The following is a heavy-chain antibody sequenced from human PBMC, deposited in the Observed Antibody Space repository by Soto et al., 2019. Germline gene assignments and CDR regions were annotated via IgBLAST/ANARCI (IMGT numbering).Heavy chain of an antibody. D-gene: IGHD2-15*01. V-gene: IGHV3-30*19. J-gene: IGHJ6*02. CDR1: GFTFSSYG. CDR3: SRDWRDIVVRWIYYHGMDV. CDR2: IWYDGSNK. Sequence: GGSLRLSCAASGFTFSSYGMHWVRQAPGKGLEWVAVIWYDGSNKYYADSVKGRFTISRDNSKNTLYLQMNSRRAEDTAVYYCSRDWRDIVVRWIYYHGMDVWGQGTTVTVSS.